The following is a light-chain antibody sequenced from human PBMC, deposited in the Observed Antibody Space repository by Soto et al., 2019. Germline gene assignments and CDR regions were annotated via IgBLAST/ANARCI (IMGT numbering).Light chain of an antibody. CDR2: LGS. Sequence: DNVKNQSRLSLPVTPGHPASIFCRSSWSLLHSNGYNYLDWYLQKPGQSPQLLIYLGSNRSSGVPDRFSGSGSGTDFTLKISRVEAEDVGVYYCMQALQTPRTFGQRSNV. CDR1: WSLLHSNGYNY. V-gene: IGKV2-28*01. CDR3: MQALQTPRT. J-gene: IGKJ1*01.